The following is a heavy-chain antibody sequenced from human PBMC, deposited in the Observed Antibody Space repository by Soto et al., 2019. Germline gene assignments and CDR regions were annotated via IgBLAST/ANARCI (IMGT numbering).Heavy chain of an antibody. D-gene: IGHD4-17*01. V-gene: IGHV4-30-4*01. CDR3: ARRSCYGDYDSSDFDY. Sequence: SETLSLTCTVSGGSISSGDYYWSWIRQPPGKGLEWIGYIYYSGSTYYNPSLKSRVTISVDTSKTQFSLKWSSVTSPATAGYSCARRSCYGDYDSSDFDYWGQGTLVTVSS. CDR2: IYYSGST. J-gene: IGHJ4*02. CDR1: GGSISSGDYY.